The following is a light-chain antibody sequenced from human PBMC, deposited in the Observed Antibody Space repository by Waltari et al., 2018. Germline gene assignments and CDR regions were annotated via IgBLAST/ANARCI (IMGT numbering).Light chain of an antibody. V-gene: IGKV2-30*02. CDR2: QIS. CDR1: QSLVHSDGDTS. J-gene: IGKJ1*01. CDR3: MQGTHWPWT. Sequence: DVVMTQSPLSLPVTLGQPASISCTSSQSLVHSDGDTSLTWFLQRPGQSPRRLIYQISKRDSGVPDGFSGSGSVTHFTLKISRVEAEDVGLYYCMQGTHWPWTFGPGTKVEIK.